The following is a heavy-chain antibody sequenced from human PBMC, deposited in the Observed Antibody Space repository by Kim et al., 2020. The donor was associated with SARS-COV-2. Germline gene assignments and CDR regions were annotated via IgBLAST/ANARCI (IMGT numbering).Heavy chain of an antibody. J-gene: IGHJ4*02. V-gene: IGHV1-24*01. Sequence: YAQKFPGRVTMTEDTSTDTAYMELSSLRSEDTAVYYCATGAVVTPAFGYWGQGTLVTVSS. D-gene: IGHD2-21*02. CDR3: ATGAVVTPAFGY.